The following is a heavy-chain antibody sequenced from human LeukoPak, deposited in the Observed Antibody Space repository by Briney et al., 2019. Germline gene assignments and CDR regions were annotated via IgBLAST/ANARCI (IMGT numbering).Heavy chain of an antibody. CDR1: GYTFTSYA. CDR2: INTNTGNP. D-gene: IGHD3-22*01. V-gene: IGHV7-4-1*02. Sequence: ASVKVSCKASGYTFTSYAMNWVRQAPGQGLEWMGWINTNTGNPTYAQGFTGRFVFSLDTSVSTAYLQISSLKAEDTAVYYCARDRPYYYDSSGYYRTSNDAFDIWGQGTMVTVSS. J-gene: IGHJ3*02. CDR3: ARDRPYYYDSSGYYRTSNDAFDI.